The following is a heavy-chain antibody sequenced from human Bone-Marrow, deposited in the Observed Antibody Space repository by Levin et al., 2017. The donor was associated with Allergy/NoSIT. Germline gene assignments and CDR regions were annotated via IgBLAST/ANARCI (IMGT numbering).Heavy chain of an antibody. CDR2: IFYSGTT. CDR1: GDSISSSTYY. CDR3: AKSSGVRDAFDI. Sequence: PSETLSLICTVSGDSISSSTYYWGWLRQPPWKGLEWIGSIFYSGTTYYNPSLKSRVSISEDTSKNQFSLKLTSVTAADTSIYYCAKSSGVRDAFDIWGHGTMVTVSS. D-gene: IGHD3-22*01. J-gene: IGHJ3*02. V-gene: IGHV4-39*01.